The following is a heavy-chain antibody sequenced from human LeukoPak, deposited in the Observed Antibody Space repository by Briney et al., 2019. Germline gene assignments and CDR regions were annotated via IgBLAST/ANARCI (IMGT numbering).Heavy chain of an antibody. D-gene: IGHD4-17*01. CDR3: ATGFDGDYDFDY. CDR1: GYTLTELS. J-gene: IGHJ4*02. CDR2: FDPEDGET. Sequence: ASVKVSCKVSGYTLTELSMHWVRQAPGKGLEWMGGFDPEDGETIYAQKFQGRVTMTEDTSTDTAYMELSSLRSEDTAVYYCATGFDGDYDFDYWGQGTLVTVFS. V-gene: IGHV1-24*01.